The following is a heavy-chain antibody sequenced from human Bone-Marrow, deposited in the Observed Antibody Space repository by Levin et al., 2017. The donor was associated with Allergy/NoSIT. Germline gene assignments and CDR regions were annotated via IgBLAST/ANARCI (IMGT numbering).Heavy chain of an antibody. V-gene: IGHV4-34*01. J-gene: IGHJ5*02. Sequence: PSETLSLTCAVYGGSFSGYYWSWIRQPPGKGLEWIGEINHSGSTNYNPSLKSRVTISVDTSKNQFSLKLSSVTAADTAVYYCARGSGGYPIRWFDPWGQGTLVTVSS. CDR1: GGSFSGYY. D-gene: IGHD5-12*01. CDR2: INHSGST. CDR3: ARGSGGYPIRWFDP.